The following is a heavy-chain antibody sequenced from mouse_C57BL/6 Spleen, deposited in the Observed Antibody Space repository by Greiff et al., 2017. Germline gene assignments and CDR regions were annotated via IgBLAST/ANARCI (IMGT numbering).Heavy chain of an antibody. CDR1: GYTFNSYW. CDR2: IDPSDSYS. J-gene: IGHJ4*01. Sequence: QVQLQQPGAELVRPGTSVKLSCKASGYTFNSYWMHWVKQRPGQGLEWIGVIDPSDSYSNYNQKFKGKATLTVDTSSSTAYMQLSSLTSEDSAVYYCARRKDYSNYYAMDYWGQGTSVTVSS. D-gene: IGHD2-5*01. V-gene: IGHV1-59*01. CDR3: ARRKDYSNYYAMDY.